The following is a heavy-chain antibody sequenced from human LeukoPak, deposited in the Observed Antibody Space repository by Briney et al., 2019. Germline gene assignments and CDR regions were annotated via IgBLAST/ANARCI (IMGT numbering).Heavy chain of an antibody. Sequence: SETLSLTCTASGGSISSYYWSWIRQPPGKGLEWIGYIYYSGSTNYNPSLKSRVTISVDTSKNQFSLKLSSVTAADTAVYYCARHDQGPNWFDPWGQGTLVTVSS. CDR1: GGSISSYY. V-gene: IGHV4-59*08. CDR2: IYYSGST. J-gene: IGHJ5*02. CDR3: ARHDQGPNWFDP.